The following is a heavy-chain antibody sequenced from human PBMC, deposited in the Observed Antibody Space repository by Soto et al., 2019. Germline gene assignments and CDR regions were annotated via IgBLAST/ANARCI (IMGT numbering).Heavy chain of an antibody. CDR1: GYTFTNYA. Sequence: QVQVVQSGAEEKKPGASVKVSCRASGYTFTNYAIHWVCQAPGQRLEWMGWISPGNGNTKYSQKFQGRVTITGDTSASTDYMELSRLRSEDTAVYYCARRGDGMDVWGQGTTVTVSS. D-gene: IGHD3-10*01. J-gene: IGHJ6*02. V-gene: IGHV1-3*05. CDR3: ARRGDGMDV. CDR2: ISPGNGNT.